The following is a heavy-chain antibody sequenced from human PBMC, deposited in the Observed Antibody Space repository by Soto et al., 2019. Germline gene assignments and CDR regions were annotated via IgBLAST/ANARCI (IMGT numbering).Heavy chain of an antibody. CDR3: ARVGYCSGGSCYFSYYYGMDV. CDR1: GGSISSYY. D-gene: IGHD2-15*01. CDR2: IYDSGST. Sequence: SETLSLTCTVAGGSISSYYWSWIRQPPGKGLEWIGYIYDSGSTDYNPSLKSRVTISVDTSKNQFSLKLSSVTAADTAVYYCARVGYCSGGSCYFSYYYGMDVWGQGTTVTVSS. J-gene: IGHJ6*02. V-gene: IGHV4-59*01.